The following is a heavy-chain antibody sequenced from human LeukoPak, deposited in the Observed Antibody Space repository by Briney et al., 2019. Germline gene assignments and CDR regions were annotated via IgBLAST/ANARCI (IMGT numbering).Heavy chain of an antibody. V-gene: IGHV3-23*01. CDR3: ARDRGSGWYRAYFQH. J-gene: IGHJ1*01. D-gene: IGHD6-19*01. CDR1: GFTFSSYA. Sequence: GGSLRLSCAASGFTFSSYAMSWVRQAPGKGLEWVSAISGSGGSTYYADSVKGRFTISRDNSKNTLYLQMNSLRAEDTAVYYCARDRGSGWYRAYFQHWGQGTLVTVSS. CDR2: ISGSGGST.